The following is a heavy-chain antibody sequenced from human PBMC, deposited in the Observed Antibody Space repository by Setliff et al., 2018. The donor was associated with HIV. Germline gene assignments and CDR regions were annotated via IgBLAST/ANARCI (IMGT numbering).Heavy chain of an antibody. J-gene: IGHJ6*03. CDR2: INHSGDS. CDR3: AKSETILTDYSYYSYYLDV. Sequence: PSETLSLTCAVYGGSFSDNYWSWIRQPPGKGLDWIAEINHSGDSNYSPSLKSRVTMSVDTSKNQFSLKLSSVTAADTAVYYCAKSETILTDYSYYSYYLDVWGEGTTVTVSS. V-gene: IGHV4-34*01. D-gene: IGHD3-9*01. CDR1: GGSFSDNY.